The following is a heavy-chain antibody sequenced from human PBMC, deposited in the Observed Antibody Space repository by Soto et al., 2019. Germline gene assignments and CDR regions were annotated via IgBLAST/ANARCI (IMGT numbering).Heavy chain of an antibody. Sequence: ASVKVACKAPRDTFTSYYINWVRQAPGQGLEWMGVINPHGGSTAYAQKFKGRVTLTRDTSASTVYMEVSSLTSEDTAMYYCARSSGGNFGIIIEGTNWFAPWGQGTLVSV. CDR3: ARSSGGNFGIIIEGTNWFAP. D-gene: IGHD1-26*01. J-gene: IGHJ5*02. V-gene: IGHV1-46*01. CDR2: INPHGGST. CDR1: RDTFTSYY.